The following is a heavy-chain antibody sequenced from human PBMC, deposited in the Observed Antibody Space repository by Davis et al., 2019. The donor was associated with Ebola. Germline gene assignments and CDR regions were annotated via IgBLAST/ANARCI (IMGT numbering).Heavy chain of an antibody. V-gene: IGHV3-21*01. J-gene: IGHJ6*02. D-gene: IGHD2-15*01. CDR2: ISSSSSYI. Sequence: PGGSLRLSCAASGFTFSSYSMNWVRQAPGKGLEWVSSISSSSSYIYYADSVKGRFTISRDNAKNSLYLQMNSLRAEDTAVYYCARDSDIVVVVENYGMDVWGQGTTVTVSS. CDR1: GFTFSSYS. CDR3: ARDSDIVVVVENYGMDV.